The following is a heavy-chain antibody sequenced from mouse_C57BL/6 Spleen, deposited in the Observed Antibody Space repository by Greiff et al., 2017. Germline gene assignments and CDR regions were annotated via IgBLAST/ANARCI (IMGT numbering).Heavy chain of an antibody. CDR3: TELITTAHFDY. D-gene: IGHD1-1*01. CDR2: IDPEDGDT. V-gene: IGHV14-1*01. CDR1: GFNIKDYY. Sequence: EVQLQQSGAELVRPGASVKLSCTASGFNIKDYYMHWVKQRPEQGLEWIGRIDPEDGDTEYAPKFQGKATMTADTSSNTAYLQLSSLTSEDTAVYFCTELITTAHFDYWGQGTTLTVSS. J-gene: IGHJ2*01.